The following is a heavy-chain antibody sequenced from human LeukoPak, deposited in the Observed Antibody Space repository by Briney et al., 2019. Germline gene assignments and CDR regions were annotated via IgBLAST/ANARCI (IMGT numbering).Heavy chain of an antibody. CDR1: GFTFTTYT. CDR3: ARLAVGSYYYYYGMDV. D-gene: IGHD2-15*01. CDR2: ISSGSGTI. J-gene: IGHJ6*02. V-gene: IGHV3-48*02. Sequence: GGSLRLSCAASGFTFTTYTMTWVRQAPGKGLECISYISSGSGTIHYADSVKGRFTISRDNAKNSLYLQMSSLRDEDTAVYYCARLAVGSYYYYYGMDVWGQGTTVTVSS.